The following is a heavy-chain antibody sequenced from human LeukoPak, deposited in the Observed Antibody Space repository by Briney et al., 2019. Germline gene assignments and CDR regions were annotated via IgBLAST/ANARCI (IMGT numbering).Heavy chain of an antibody. CDR1: GYTFTGYY. CDR2: INPNSGGT. Sequence: VASVKVSCKASGYTFTGYYMHWVRQAPGQGLEWMGWINPNSGGTNYAQKFQGRVTMTRDTSISTAYMELSRLRSDDTAVYYCARDLEGCSSTSCADQAPIPSDAFDIWGQGTMVTVSS. V-gene: IGHV1-2*02. D-gene: IGHD2-2*01. CDR3: ARDLEGCSSTSCADQAPIPSDAFDI. J-gene: IGHJ3*02.